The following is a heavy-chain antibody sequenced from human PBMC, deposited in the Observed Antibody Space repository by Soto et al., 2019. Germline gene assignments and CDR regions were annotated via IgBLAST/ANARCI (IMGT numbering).Heavy chain of an antibody. CDR1: GFTFSSYG. Sequence: QVQLVESGGGVVQPGRSLRLSCAASGFTFSSYGMHWVRQAPGKGLEWVAVISYDGSNKYYADSVKGRFTISRDNSKNTLYLQMNSLRAEDTAVYYCAKETRITGTTYYYYGMDVWGQGTTVTVSS. V-gene: IGHV3-30*18. CDR3: AKETRITGTTYYYYGMDV. D-gene: IGHD1-7*01. J-gene: IGHJ6*02. CDR2: ISYDGSNK.